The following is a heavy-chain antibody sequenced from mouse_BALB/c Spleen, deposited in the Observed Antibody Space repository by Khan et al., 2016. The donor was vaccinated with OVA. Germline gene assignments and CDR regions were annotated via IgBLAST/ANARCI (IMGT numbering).Heavy chain of an antibody. Sequence: QVQLQQPGAELVKPGASVKLSCKASGYTFTSYWMHWVKQRPGQGLEWIGEINPSNGRTNYNEKFKSKSTLTVDKSSNTAYMQLSSLTSEDSAVYYCAGSSMITTEFAYWGQGTLVTVSA. J-gene: IGHJ3*01. CDR3: AGSSMITTEFAY. CDR2: INPSNGRT. CDR1: GYTFTSYW. D-gene: IGHD2-4*01. V-gene: IGHV1S81*02.